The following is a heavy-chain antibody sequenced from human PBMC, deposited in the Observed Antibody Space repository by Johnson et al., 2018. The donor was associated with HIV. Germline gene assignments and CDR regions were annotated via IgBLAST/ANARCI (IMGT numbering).Heavy chain of an antibody. J-gene: IGHJ3*02. D-gene: IGHD5-24*01. CDR3: ARVGPGGEATIPPSAFDI. CDR1: GFTFSSYW. CDR2: IKQDGSEK. Sequence: VQLVESGGGLVQPGGSLRLSCAASGFTFSSYWMSWVRQAPGKGLEWVANIKQDGSEKYYVDSVKGRFTISRDNAKNSLYLQMNSLRAEDTAVYYCARVGPGGEATIPPSAFDIWGQGTMVAVSS. V-gene: IGHV3-7*05.